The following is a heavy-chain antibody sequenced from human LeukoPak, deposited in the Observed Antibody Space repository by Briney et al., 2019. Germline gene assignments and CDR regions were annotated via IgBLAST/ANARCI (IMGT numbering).Heavy chain of an antibody. CDR3: ARDDYGGNSYLAPRVY. CDR2: IYSGGST. Sequence: GGSLRLSCEASGFTFSTYSMHWVRQAPGKGLEWVSVIYSGGSTYYADSVKGRFTISRDNSKNALYLQMNSLRAEDTAVYYCARDDYGGNSYLAPRVYWGQGTLVTVSS. V-gene: IGHV3-66*01. D-gene: IGHD4-23*01. J-gene: IGHJ4*02. CDR1: GFTFSTYS.